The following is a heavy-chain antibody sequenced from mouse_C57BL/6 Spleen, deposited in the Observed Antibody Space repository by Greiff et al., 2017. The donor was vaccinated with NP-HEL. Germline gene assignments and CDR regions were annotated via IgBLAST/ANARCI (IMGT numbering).Heavy chain of an antibody. J-gene: IGHJ3*01. CDR3: ARWSWDGGFAY. CDR1: GYTFTSYG. Sequence: QVQLQQSGAELARPGASVKLSCKASGYTFTSYGISWVKQRTGQGLEWIGEIYPRSGNTYYNEKFKGKATLTADKSSSTAYMELRSLTSEDSAGYFCARWSWDGGFAYWGQGTLVTVSA. V-gene: IGHV1-81*01. CDR2: IYPRSGNT. D-gene: IGHD4-1*01.